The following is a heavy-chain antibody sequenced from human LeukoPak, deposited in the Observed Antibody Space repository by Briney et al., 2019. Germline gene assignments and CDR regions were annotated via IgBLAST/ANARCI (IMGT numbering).Heavy chain of an antibody. CDR1: GFTFSNYA. D-gene: IGHD2-2*02. CDR2: ISYDGSDE. CDR3: ARDPAYCSRTSCYRGAKYFQH. J-gene: IGHJ1*01. Sequence: LGGSLRLSCAASGFTFSNYAMNWVRQAPGKGLEWVAVISYDGSDEYYADSVKGRFTISRDNSKNTLYLQMNSLRAEDTAVYYCARDPAYCSRTSCYRGAKYFQHLGQGTLVTVSS. V-gene: IGHV3-30*01.